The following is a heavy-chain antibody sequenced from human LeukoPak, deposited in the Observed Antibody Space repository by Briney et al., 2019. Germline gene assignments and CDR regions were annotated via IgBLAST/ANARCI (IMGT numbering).Heavy chain of an antibody. CDR1: GFTFSSYG. V-gene: IGHV3-23*01. Sequence: GGTLRLSCAASGFTFSSYGMSWVRQAPGKGLEWVSAISGSGGSTYYADSVKGRFTISRDNSKNTLYLQMNSLRAEDTAVYYCAKDGGGSYSYFDYWGQGTLVTVSS. J-gene: IGHJ4*02. CDR3: AKDGGGSYSYFDY. D-gene: IGHD1-26*01. CDR2: ISGSGGST.